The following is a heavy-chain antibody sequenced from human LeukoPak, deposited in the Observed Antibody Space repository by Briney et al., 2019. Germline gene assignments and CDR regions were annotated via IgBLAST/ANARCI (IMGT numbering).Heavy chain of an antibody. CDR2: IKEDSSEK. Sequence: GGSLRLSCVASGFSFSNSWMSWVRQAPGKGPEWVANIKEDSSEKSYLDSVKGRFSISRDNAKSSVYLEMNSLRAEDTARYYCARNPRDTNHAIFDYWGQGSLVTVSS. J-gene: IGHJ4*02. CDR1: GFSFSNSW. V-gene: IGHV3-7*01. CDR3: ARNPRDTNHAIFDY.